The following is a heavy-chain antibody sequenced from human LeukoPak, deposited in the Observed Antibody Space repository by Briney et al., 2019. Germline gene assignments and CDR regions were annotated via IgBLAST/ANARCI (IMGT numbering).Heavy chain of an antibody. CDR1: GGSLRSYY. D-gene: IGHD3-9*01. J-gene: IGHJ3*02. CDR3: ARSGVFSGYDAFDI. V-gene: IGHV4-59*08. CDR2: IYHRGST. Sequence: PSETLSLTCTVSGGSLRSYYWSWIRQPPGKGLEWIGYIYHRGSTNYNPSLKSRITVSVDTSKNQFSLKVTSVTAADTAVYYCARSGVFSGYDAFDIWGQGTMVTVSS.